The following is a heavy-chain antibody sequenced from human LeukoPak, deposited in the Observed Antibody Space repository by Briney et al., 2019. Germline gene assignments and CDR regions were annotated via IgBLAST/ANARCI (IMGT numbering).Heavy chain of an antibody. D-gene: IGHD6-19*01. CDR2: INPSGGST. J-gene: IGHJ6*04. V-gene: IGHV1-46*01. Sequence: ASVKVSCKASGYTFTSYYMHWVRQAPGQGLEWMGIINPSGGSTSYAQKFQGRVTMTRDTSTSTVYMELSSLRSEDTAVYYCAREGVGGSPGYSSGPYGIDVWGKGTTVTVSS. CDR1: GYTFTSYY. CDR3: AREGVGGSPGYSSGPYGIDV.